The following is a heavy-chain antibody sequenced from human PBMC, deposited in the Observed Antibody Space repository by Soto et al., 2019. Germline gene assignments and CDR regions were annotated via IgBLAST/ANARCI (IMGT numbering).Heavy chain of an antibody. Sequence: GESLKISCKGSGYSFTSYWIGWVRQMPGKGLEWVGIIYPGDSDTRYSPSFQGQVTISADKSISTAYLQWSSLKASDTAMYYCARFGYSYGYYFDYWGQGTLVTVSS. J-gene: IGHJ4*02. CDR3: ARFGYSYGYYFDY. CDR2: IYPGDSDT. CDR1: GYSFTSYW. V-gene: IGHV5-51*01. D-gene: IGHD5-18*01.